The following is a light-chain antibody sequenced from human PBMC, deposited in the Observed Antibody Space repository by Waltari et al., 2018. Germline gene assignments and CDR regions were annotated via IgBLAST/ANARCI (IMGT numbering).Light chain of an antibody. CDR3: SSYAGSNKYVL. Sequence: QSALTQPPSASGSPGQSVTIPCTGTSSDVGGYNSVSWYQQHPGKSPKLMIYEVTKRPSGVPDRFSGSKSGNTASLTVSGLQAEDEAGYYCSSYAGSNKYVLFGGGTKLTVL. CDR2: EVT. J-gene: IGLJ2*01. CDR1: SSDVGGYNS. V-gene: IGLV2-8*01.